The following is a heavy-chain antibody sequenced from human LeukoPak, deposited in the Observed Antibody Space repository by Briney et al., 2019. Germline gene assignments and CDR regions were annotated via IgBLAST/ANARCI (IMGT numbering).Heavy chain of an antibody. CDR1: GYSISSGYY. Sequence: SETLSLTCTVSGYSISSGYYWGWIRQPPGKGLEWIGSIYHSGSTYYNPSLKSRVTISVDTSKNQFSLNLTSVTAADTAFYYCASAALGGWFAPWGQGTLVTVSS. J-gene: IGHJ5*02. CDR2: IYHSGST. V-gene: IGHV4-38-2*02. CDR3: ASAALGGWFAP.